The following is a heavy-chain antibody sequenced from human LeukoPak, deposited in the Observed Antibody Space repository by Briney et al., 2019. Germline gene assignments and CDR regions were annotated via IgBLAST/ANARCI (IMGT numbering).Heavy chain of an antibody. CDR1: GFTVSSNY. D-gene: IGHD3-10*01. V-gene: IGHV4-39*01. CDR3: ARHGSEGGSGIYRTFDI. J-gene: IGHJ3*02. CDR2: IYYSGTT. Sequence: GSLRLSCAASGFTVSSNYMSWVRQAPGKGLEWIGTIYYSGTTYYNPSLKSRVTISVDTSRNQFSLKLSSVTAADTAVYYCARHGSEGGSGIYRTFDIWGQGTMVTVSS.